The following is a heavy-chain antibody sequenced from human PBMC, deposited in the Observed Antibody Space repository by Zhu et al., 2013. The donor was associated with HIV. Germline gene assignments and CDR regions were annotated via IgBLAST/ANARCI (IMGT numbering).Heavy chain of an antibody. CDR2: IHYTGSA. Sequence: QVQLQESGPGLVKPSQTLSLTCTVSGGSISDGNYFWSWLRQPPGKDLEWVGYIHYTGSAHYNPSLMSRISISLDASTSQFSLKVTSVAAADTAVYYCAREVIARADSDAFDVWGQGTMVTVSS. D-gene: IGHD2-21*01. V-gene: IGHV4-30-4*01. J-gene: IGHJ3*01. CDR3: AREVIARADSDAFDV. CDR1: GGSISDGNYF.